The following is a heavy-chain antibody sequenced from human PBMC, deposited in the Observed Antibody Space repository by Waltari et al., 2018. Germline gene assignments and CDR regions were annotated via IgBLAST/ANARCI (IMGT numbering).Heavy chain of an antibody. CDR2: INHSGST. CDR3: ARLGKTTHRIIASRRLWFDP. Sequence: QVQLQQWGAGLLKPSETLSLTCAVYGGSFSGYYWSWIRQPPGKGLEWIGEINHSGSTNYNSSLKSRVTISVDTSNNRFSLRLSSVTAADTAVYYCARLGKTTHRIIASRRLWFDPWGQGTLVTVSS. D-gene: IGHD6-6*01. V-gene: IGHV4-34*01. CDR1: GGSFSGYY. J-gene: IGHJ5*02.